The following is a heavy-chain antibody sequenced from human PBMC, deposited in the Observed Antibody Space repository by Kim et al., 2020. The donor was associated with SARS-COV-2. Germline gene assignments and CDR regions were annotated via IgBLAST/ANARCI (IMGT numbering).Heavy chain of an antibody. Sequence: GGSLRLSCAASGFTFSSYDMHWVRQATGKGLEWVSGIDTAGNTYYPGSVKGRFTISRENAKNSLYLQMNSLRAGDTAVYYCARGAPDYNWFDPRGQGTLVTVSS. CDR3: ARGAPDYNWFDP. CDR1: GFTFSSYD. CDR2: IDTAGNT. V-gene: IGHV3-13*01. D-gene: IGHD3-10*01. J-gene: IGHJ5*02.